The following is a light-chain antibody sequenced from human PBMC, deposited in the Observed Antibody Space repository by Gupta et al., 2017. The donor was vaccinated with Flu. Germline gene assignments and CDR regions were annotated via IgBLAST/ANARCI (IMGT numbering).Light chain of an antibody. CDR3: MHSTRWPWT. CDR2: KAS. CDR1: QSLVFSDGDSY. J-gene: IGKJ1*01. V-gene: IGKV2-30*01. Sequence: DDVSTQSPPSLPVTLGQSASISCRSSQSLVFSDGDSYLSWFHQRPGQPPRRLIYKASNRDSGVPDRISGSGSGTDFTLKISRVEAEDVGVYYCMHSTRWPWTFGQGTKVEI.